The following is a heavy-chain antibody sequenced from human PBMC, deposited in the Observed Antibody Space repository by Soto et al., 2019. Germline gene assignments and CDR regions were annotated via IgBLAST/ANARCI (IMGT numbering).Heavy chain of an antibody. CDR3: VRWYCSGVSCYKSDAFDI. CDR2: ISSSSSYI. V-gene: IGHV3-21*01. D-gene: IGHD2-15*01. CDR1: GFTFSSYS. Sequence: EVQLVESGGGLVKPGGSLRLSCAASGFTFSSYSMNWVRQAPGKGLEWVSSISSSSSYIYYADSVKGRFTISRDNAKNSLYLQMNSLRAEDTAVYYCVRWYCSGVSCYKSDAFDIWGQGTMVTVSS. J-gene: IGHJ3*02.